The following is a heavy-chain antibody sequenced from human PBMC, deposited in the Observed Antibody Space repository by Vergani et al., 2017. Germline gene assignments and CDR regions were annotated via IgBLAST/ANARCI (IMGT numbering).Heavy chain of an antibody. CDR3: AKDMRPVWVSYQTLYYYYGMDV. D-gene: IGHD3-16*01. CDR1: GFTFSSYG. J-gene: IGHJ6*02. Sequence: QVQLVESGGGVVQPGRSLRLSCAASGFTFSSYGMHWVRQAPGTGLEWVAVILYDGSNKYYADSVKGRFTISRDNSKNMLYLQMNSLRAEDTAVYYCAKDMRPVWVSYQTLYYYYGMDVWGQGTTVTVSS. V-gene: IGHV3-30*18. CDR2: ILYDGSNK.